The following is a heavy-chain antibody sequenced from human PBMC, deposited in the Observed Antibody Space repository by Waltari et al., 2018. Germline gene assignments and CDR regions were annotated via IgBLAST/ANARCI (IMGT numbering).Heavy chain of an antibody. V-gene: IGHV3-66*02. CDR2: IYGGGST. CDR1: GFTVSSNY. Sequence: EVQLVESGGGLVQPGGSLRLSCAASGFTVSSNYMSWVRRAPGKGLGWVSVIYGGGSTYYADSVKGRFTISRDNSKNTLYLQVNSLRAEDTAVYYCARGGLTSLPTFFNYWGQGTLVTVSS. CDR3: ARGGLTSLPTFFNY. D-gene: IGHD4-17*01. J-gene: IGHJ4*02.